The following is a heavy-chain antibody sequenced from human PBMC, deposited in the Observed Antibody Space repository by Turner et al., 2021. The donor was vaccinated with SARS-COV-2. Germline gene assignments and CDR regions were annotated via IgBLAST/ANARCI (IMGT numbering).Heavy chain of an antibody. CDR1: GGSISSSSYY. V-gene: IGHV4-39*01. D-gene: IGHD3-22*01. Sequence: QLQLQESGPGLVKPSETLSLTCTVSGGSISSSSYYWGWIRQPPGKGLEWIGNIYYSGSTYYNPSLKSRVTISVDTSKNQFSLKLSSVNATDTAVYYCARRLVVQGTDDYSYYYGMDVWGQGTTVTVSS. J-gene: IGHJ6*02. CDR2: IYYSGST. CDR3: ARRLVVQGTDDYSYYYGMDV.